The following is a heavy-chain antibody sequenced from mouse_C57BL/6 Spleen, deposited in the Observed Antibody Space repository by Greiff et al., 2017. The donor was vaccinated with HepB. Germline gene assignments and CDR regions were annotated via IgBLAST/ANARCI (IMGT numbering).Heavy chain of an antibody. CDR3: ARSIVTTVVADYYAMDC. Sequence: EVQLQQSGPELVKPGASVKISCKASGYTFTDYYMNWVKQSHGKSLEWIGDINPNNGGTSYNQKFKGKATLTVDKSSSTAYMELRSLTSEDSAVYYCARSIVTTVVADYYAMDCWGQVTSVTVSS. D-gene: IGHD1-1*01. CDR1: GYTFTDYY. V-gene: IGHV1-26*01. CDR2: INPNNGGT. J-gene: IGHJ4*01.